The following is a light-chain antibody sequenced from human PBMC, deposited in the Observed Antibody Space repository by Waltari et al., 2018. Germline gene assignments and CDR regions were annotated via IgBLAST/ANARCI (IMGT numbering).Light chain of an antibody. V-gene: IGKV2-40*01. CDR1: PSLLDREDGKTY. CDR2: GVS. Sequence: DIVMTQTPLSLPVTLGEPASISCKSSPSLLDREDGKTYLDWYLQKPGQSPQLLIYGVSNRASGVPDRFSGSGSDTDFTLKISRVEAEDVGVYYCMQGIEYPFTFGPGTKLDIK. J-gene: IGKJ3*01. CDR3: MQGIEYPFT.